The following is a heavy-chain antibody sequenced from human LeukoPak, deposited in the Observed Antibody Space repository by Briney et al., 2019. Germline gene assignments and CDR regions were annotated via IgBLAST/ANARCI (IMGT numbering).Heavy chain of an antibody. Sequence: GGSLRLSCAAAGFTFSSYSMNWVRQAPGQGLEWVSSISSSSSYIYYADSVKGRFTISRDNAKNSLYLQMNSLRAEDTAVYYCARKAKGRGGYSYDYYFDYWGQGTLVTVSS. CDR3: ARKAKGRGGYSYDYYFDY. CDR1: GFTFSSYS. CDR2: ISSSSSYI. J-gene: IGHJ4*02. V-gene: IGHV3-21*01. D-gene: IGHD5-18*01.